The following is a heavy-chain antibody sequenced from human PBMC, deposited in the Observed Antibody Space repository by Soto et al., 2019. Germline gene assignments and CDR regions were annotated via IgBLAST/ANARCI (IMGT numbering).Heavy chain of an antibody. D-gene: IGHD3-10*01. CDR1: GFTFSSYA. CDR3: ARAKYYGSGSNPTFDY. CDR2: ISYDGSNK. V-gene: IGHV3-30-3*01. J-gene: IGHJ4*02. Sequence: QVQLVESGGGVVQPGRSLRLSCAASGFTFSSYAMHWVRQAPVKGLERVAVISYDGSNKYYADSVKGRFTISRDNSKNTLYLQMNSLRAEDTAVYYCARAKYYGSGSNPTFDYWGQGTLVTVSS.